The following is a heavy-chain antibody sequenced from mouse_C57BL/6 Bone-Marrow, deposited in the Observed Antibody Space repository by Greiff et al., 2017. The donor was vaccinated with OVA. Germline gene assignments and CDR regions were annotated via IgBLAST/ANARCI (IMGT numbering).Heavy chain of an antibody. D-gene: IGHD2-4*01. CDR3: ARGGYYDYDVEAMDY. Sequence: QVQLQQSGAELVKPGASVKISCKASGYAFSSYWMNWVKQRPGKGLEWIGQIYPGDGDTNYNGKFKGKATLTADKSSSTAYMQLSSLPSEDSAVYFCARGGYYDYDVEAMDYWGQGTSVTVSS. V-gene: IGHV1-80*01. CDR1: GYAFSSYW. CDR2: IYPGDGDT. J-gene: IGHJ4*01.